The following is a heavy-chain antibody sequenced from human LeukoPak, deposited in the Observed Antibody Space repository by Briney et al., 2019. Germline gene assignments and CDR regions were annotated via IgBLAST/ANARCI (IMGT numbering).Heavy chain of an antibody. CDR1: GGSFSGYY. D-gene: IGHD1-26*01. J-gene: IGHJ4*02. Sequence: SSETLSLTCAVYGGSFSGYYWSWIRQPPGKGLEWIGEINHSGSTNYNPSLKSRVTISVDTSKNQFSLKLSSVTAADTAVYYCARRSATTNYWGQGTLVTVSS. CDR2: INHSGST. CDR3: ARRSATTNY. V-gene: IGHV4-34*01.